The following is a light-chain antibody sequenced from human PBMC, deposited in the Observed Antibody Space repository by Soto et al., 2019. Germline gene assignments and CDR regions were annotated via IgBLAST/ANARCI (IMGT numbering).Light chain of an antibody. Sequence: DIQMTQSPSTLSASVGERVTITCRASQSISSWLAWYQQKPGKAPKLLIYDASSLESGVPSRCSGSGSGTEFTLTISSLQPDDFATYYCQQYNSYPWTFGQGTKVEIK. CDR1: QSISSW. J-gene: IGKJ1*01. CDR3: QQYNSYPWT. CDR2: DAS. V-gene: IGKV1-5*01.